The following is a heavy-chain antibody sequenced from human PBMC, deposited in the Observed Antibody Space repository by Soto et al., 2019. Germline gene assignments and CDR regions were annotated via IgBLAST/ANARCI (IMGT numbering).Heavy chain of an antibody. V-gene: IGHV3-9*01. CDR3: AKGVVEAAACTLVY. Sequence: EVQLVESGGGLVQPGRSLRLSCAASGFTFDDYAMHWVRQAPGKGLEWVSGISWNSGSIGYADSVKGRFTISRDNAKNSLYLQMNSLRAEYTALYYCAKGVVEAAACTLVYWGQGTLVTVSS. CDR1: GFTFDDYA. CDR2: ISWNSGSI. J-gene: IGHJ4*02. D-gene: IGHD6-13*01.